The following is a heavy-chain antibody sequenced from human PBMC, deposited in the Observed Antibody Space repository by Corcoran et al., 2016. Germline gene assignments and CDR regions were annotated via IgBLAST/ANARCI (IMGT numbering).Heavy chain of an antibody. D-gene: IGHD4-17*01. V-gene: IGHV4-31*03. CDR1: GGSISSSGYY. J-gene: IGHJ4*02. CDR2: IYYSGTS. CDR3: ARYHGDGRYFDY. Sequence: QVQLQESGPGLVKPSQTLSLTCTVSGGSISSSGYYWSWIRQHPGKGLEWIGYIYYSGTSYYNPSLKSRVTISVDTSKNQFSLNLSSVTAADTAVYYCARYHGDGRYFDYWGQGPWSPSPQ.